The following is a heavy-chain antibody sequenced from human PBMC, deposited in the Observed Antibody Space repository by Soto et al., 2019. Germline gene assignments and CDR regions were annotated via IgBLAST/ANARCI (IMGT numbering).Heavy chain of an antibody. D-gene: IGHD3-9*01. CDR1: GFTFSSYA. V-gene: IGHV3-23*01. Sequence: GGSLRLSCAASGFTFSSYAMSWVRQAPGKGLEWVSAISGSGGSTYYADSVKGRFTISRDNSKNTLYLQMNSLRAEDTAVYYCAKEPGIRYFDWLAAFDIRGQGTMVTVSS. CDR2: ISGSGGST. CDR3: AKEPGIRYFDWLAAFDI. J-gene: IGHJ3*02.